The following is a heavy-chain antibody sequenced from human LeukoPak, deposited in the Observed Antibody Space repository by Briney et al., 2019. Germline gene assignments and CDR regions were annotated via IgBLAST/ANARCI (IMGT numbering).Heavy chain of an antibody. J-gene: IGHJ4*02. CDR3: ATWRTAKTGFDY. CDR2: IYYSGSP. Sequence: SETLSLTCTVSGGSISNNNYYWAWIRQPPGKGLECIGSIYYSGSPYYNPSLKSRVTISVDTSKNQFSLRLSSVTAADTAVYYCATWRTAKTGFDYWGQGTLVTVSS. D-gene: IGHD1-1*01. V-gene: IGHV4-39*01. CDR1: GGSISNNNYY.